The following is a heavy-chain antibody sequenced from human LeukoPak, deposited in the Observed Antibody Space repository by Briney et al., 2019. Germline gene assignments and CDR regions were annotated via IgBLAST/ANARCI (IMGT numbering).Heavy chain of an antibody. Sequence: SETLSLTCIVSGGSISSNHWRWIRQPPGKGLEWIGFIHYSGSTNYNPSLKSRVTISVDTSKNQFSLKLSSVTAEDTAVYYCATLGYTNGPLRYWGQGTLVTVSS. CDR1: GGSISSNH. CDR3: ATLGYTNGPLRY. V-gene: IGHV4-59*08. J-gene: IGHJ4*02. D-gene: IGHD5-18*01. CDR2: IHYSGST.